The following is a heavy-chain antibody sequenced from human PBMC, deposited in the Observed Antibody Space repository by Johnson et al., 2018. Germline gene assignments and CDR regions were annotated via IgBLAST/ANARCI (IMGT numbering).Heavy chain of an antibody. Sequence: VQLGEGGGGLVQPGGSLRLSCAASGFTFSNSDMNWVHQAPGKGLEWVSGVSWNGSRTHYADSVKGRFTISRDNSKKTLDLQMNSMKAEDTAVYSCAKDEHTKNYYDSSPYYYYGLDVWGQGTTVTVSS. CDR3: AKDEHTKNYYDSSPYYYYGLDV. CDR1: GFTFSNSD. D-gene: IGHD3-22*01. V-gene: IGHV3-35*01. CDR2: VSWNGSRT. J-gene: IGHJ6*02.